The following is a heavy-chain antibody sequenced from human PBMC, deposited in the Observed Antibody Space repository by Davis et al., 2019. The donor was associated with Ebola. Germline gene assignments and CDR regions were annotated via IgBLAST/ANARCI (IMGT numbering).Heavy chain of an antibody. CDR3: ARASGTAMLTSWFDY. D-gene: IGHD5-18*01. V-gene: IGHV3-33*01. J-gene: IGHJ4*02. CDR1: GFRFTSYG. Sequence: PGGSLRLSCAASGFRFTSYGIHWVRHVPGKGLEWVAVLWFDGDTKDYAESVKGRFTVSRDTSRDTHYLQINSLRVEDTAVYYCARASGTAMLTSWFDYWGQGTLVTVSS. CDR2: LWFDGDTK.